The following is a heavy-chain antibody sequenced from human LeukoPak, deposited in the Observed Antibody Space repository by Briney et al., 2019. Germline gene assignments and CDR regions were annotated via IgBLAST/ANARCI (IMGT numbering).Heavy chain of an antibody. CDR1: GYTFTSYG. J-gene: IGHJ3*02. CDR2: ISAYNGNT. V-gene: IGHV1-18*01. D-gene: IGHD2-15*01. CDR3: ARDPSQVAADAFDI. Sequence: GASVKVSCKASGYTFTSYGISWVRQAPGQGLEWMGWISAYNGNTNYAQKLQGRVTMTTDTSTSTAYMELRSLRSDDTAVYYCARDPSQVAADAFDIWGQGTMVTVSS.